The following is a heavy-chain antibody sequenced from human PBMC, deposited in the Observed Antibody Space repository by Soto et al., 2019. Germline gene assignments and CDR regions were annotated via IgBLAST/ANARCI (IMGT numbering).Heavy chain of an antibody. J-gene: IGHJ5*02. CDR1: GGSISSGGYY. Sequence: SETLSLTCTVSGGSISSGGYYWSWIRQHPGKGLEWIGYIYYSGSTYYNPSLKSRVTISVDTSKNQYSLKLSSVTAADTAVYYCARDLSIAARPGNWFDPWGQGTLVTVSS. CDR2: IYYSGST. V-gene: IGHV4-31*03. D-gene: IGHD6-6*01. CDR3: ARDLSIAARPGNWFDP.